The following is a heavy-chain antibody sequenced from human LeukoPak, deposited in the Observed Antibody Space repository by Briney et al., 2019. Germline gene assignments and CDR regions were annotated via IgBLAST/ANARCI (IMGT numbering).Heavy chain of an antibody. D-gene: IGHD2-21*01. J-gene: IGHJ4*02. CDR2: ISVNGRDT. Sequence: GGSLRLSCAASGFDFNSYALHWVRQAPGKGLESVAVISVNGRDTYYAHSVKSRFSISRDNSKNTFSLQMNSLRVDDSASYYCATLDWCHKYLVACGSSEYWGQGTLFTVSS. CDR3: ATLDWCHKYLVACGSSEY. CDR1: GFDFNSYA. V-gene: IGHV3-30*01.